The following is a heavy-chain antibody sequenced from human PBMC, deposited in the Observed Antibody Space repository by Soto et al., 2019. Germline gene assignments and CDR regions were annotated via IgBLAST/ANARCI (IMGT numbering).Heavy chain of an antibody. D-gene: IGHD2-2*01. Sequence: PSETLSPTRAFSCCSLTNGGYSWSWIRQPPGKGLEWIGYIYHSGSTYYNPSLKSRVTISVDRSKNQFSLKLSSVTAADTAVYYCARVPDRWGQGTLVTVSS. J-gene: IGHJ5*02. CDR3: ARVPDR. V-gene: IGHV4-30-2*01. CDR2: IYHSGST. CDR1: CCSLTNGGYS.